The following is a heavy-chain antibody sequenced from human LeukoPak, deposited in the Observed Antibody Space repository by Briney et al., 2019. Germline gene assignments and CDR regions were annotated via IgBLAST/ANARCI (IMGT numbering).Heavy chain of an antibody. Sequence: GGSLRLPCAASGFTFSSYGMSWVRQAPGKGLEWVSTIGGRGGSTYYADSVKGRFTISRDNSKNTLYLQVNSLRAEDTAVYYCAKSRPYSSSWYYFDYWGQGTLVTVSS. CDR2: IGGRGGST. J-gene: IGHJ4*02. D-gene: IGHD6-13*01. CDR3: AKSRPYSSSWYYFDY. CDR1: GFTFSSYG. V-gene: IGHV3-23*01.